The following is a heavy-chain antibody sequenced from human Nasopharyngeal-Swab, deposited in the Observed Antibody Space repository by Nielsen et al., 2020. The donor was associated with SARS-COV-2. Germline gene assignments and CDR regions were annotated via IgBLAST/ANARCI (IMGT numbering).Heavy chain of an antibody. V-gene: IGHV3-73*01. CDR1: GFIFSDSA. D-gene: IGHD2-15*01. CDR2: IRSKGNSYAT. Sequence: GESLKISCAASGFIFSDSAIHWVRQASGKGLEWVGRIRSKGNSYATEYAASVEGRFTISRDDSKNTAYLQMNSLITEDTAVYYCTWCGGSCYTGKDYWGQGTLVTVSS. J-gene: IGHJ4*02. CDR3: TWCGGSCYTGKDY.